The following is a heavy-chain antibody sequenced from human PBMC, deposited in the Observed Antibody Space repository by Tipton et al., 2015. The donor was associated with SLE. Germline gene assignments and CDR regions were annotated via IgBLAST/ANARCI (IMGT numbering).Heavy chain of an antibody. CDR1: GFTFSTYA. Sequence: LRLSCAASGFTFSTYAMRWIRQPPGKGLEWIGYIYYRGTAYYNPSLRSRVTVSVDTSKNQFSLRLNSVTAVDTAVYYCARTFYGGGDAFDVWGQGTKVSVSS. J-gene: IGHJ3*01. D-gene: IGHD4-23*01. CDR3: ARTFYGGGDAFDV. V-gene: IGHV4-28*01. CDR2: IYYRGTA.